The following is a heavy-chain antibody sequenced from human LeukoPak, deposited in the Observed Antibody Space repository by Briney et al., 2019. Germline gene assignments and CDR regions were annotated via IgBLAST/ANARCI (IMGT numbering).Heavy chain of an antibody. CDR2: IKQDGSEK. CDR1: GFTFSRFW. CDR3: AFNDYGERGANFDY. V-gene: IGHV3-7*01. J-gene: IGHJ4*02. D-gene: IGHD4-17*01. Sequence: GGSLRLSCAASGFTFSRFWMAWVRQATGKGLEWVANIKQDGSEKYYVDSVKGRFTISRDNAKNSLYLQMNSLRVEDMAVYYCAFNDYGERGANFDYWGQGTLVTVSS.